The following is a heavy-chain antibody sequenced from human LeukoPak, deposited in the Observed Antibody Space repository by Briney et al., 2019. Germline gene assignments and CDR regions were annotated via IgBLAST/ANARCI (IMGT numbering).Heavy chain of an antibody. CDR3: AKNGGSQCYSHLDY. CDR2: TSGSGGST. Sequence: GGSLRLSCAATGFTFSSYGMTWVRQAPGKGLEWISGTSGSGGSTYYANSVKGRFTISRDNSKNTLYLEMNSLRAEDTAVYYCAKNGGSQCYSHLDYWGRGSLVTVSS. J-gene: IGHJ4*02. CDR1: GFTFSSYG. V-gene: IGHV3-23*01. D-gene: IGHD2-15*01.